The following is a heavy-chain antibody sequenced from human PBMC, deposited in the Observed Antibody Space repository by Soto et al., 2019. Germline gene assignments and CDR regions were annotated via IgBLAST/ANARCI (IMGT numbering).Heavy chain of an antibody. CDR3: ARVFYGPYQYERSDYNWDRRDP. CDR1: GGTFAIYG. D-gene: IGHD3-22*01. V-gene: IGHV1-69*01. J-gene: IGHJ5*02. Sequence: QVQLVQSGAEVKKPGSSVKLSCKASGGTFAIYGINWVRQAPGQGLQWMGGIIPILGSTHYAQNFKDRLTITADESTTTAYMALSSMKSDDTAVYYCARVFYGPYQYERSDYNWDRRDPWGQGTLVTVSS. CDR2: IIPILGST.